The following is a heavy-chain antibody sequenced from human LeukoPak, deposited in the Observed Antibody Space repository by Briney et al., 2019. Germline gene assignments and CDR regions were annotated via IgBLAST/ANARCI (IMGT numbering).Heavy chain of an antibody. CDR3: AKGRNEDGDAALNY. CDR1: GFTFSSYG. Sequence: GSSLRLSCAASGFTFSSYGMHWVRQAPGKGLEWVAVVSYDGSEKHYVESVEGRFTISRDNSKNTLYLQMNSLRAEDTAAYHCAKGRNEDGDAALNYWGQGTLVTVSS. V-gene: IGHV3-30*18. D-gene: IGHD4-17*01. CDR2: VSYDGSEK. J-gene: IGHJ4*02.